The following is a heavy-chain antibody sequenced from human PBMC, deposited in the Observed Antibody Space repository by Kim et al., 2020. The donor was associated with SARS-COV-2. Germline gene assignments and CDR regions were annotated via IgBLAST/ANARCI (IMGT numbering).Heavy chain of an antibody. Sequence: SYADAEEVRFPITSDNSKNTLKLQMNILSAGDTAVYYCARVYSSLYCFDYWGQGTLVTVSS. J-gene: IGHJ4*02. CDR3: ARVYSSLYCFDY. D-gene: IGHD6-6*01. V-gene: IGHV3-33*01.